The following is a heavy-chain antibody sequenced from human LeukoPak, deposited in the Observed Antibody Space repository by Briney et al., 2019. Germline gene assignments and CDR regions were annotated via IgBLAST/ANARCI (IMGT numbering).Heavy chain of an antibody. D-gene: IGHD4-11*01. CDR1: GGSISSGGYY. V-gene: IGHV4-30-2*05. Sequence: SQTLSLTCTVSGGSISSGGYYWSWIRQPPGKGLEWIGYIYHSGSTYYNPSLKSRVTISVDTSKNQFSLKLSSVTAADTAVYYCARIGDYSADYWGQGTLVTVSS. J-gene: IGHJ4*02. CDR2: IYHSGST. CDR3: ARIGDYSADY.